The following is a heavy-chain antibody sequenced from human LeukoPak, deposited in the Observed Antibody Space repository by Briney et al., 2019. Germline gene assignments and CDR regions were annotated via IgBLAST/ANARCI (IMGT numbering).Heavy chain of an antibody. Sequence: SQTLSLTCTVSGDSISRNIYYWCWIRQSAGKGLEWIGRLNPSRTTSSNPSLKSRLTMSLDPSENKFSLKLSSVTPADTALYYCARGRPYGDYFDYWGQGSLVTASS. D-gene: IGHD4-17*01. V-gene: IGHV4-61*02. CDR1: GDSISRNIYY. CDR3: ARGRPYGDYFDY. J-gene: IGHJ4*02. CDR2: LNPSRTT.